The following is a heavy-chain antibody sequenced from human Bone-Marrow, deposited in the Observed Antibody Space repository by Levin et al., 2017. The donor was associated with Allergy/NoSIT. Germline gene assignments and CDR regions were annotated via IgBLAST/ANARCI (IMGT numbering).Heavy chain of an antibody. V-gene: IGHV3-23*01. D-gene: IGHD3-3*01. J-gene: IGHJ6*02. CDR1: GFSFSSYA. CDR2: ISGSGGNT. CDR3: AKDQMIGGWSGYFGYYSFDA. Sequence: LSLTCAASGFSFSSYAMSWVRQAPGKGLEWVSTISGSGGNTFYADAVKGRFTISRDSSMNTVSLQMDTLRADDAAVYYCAKDQMIGGWSGYFGYYSFDAWGQGTTVTVSS.